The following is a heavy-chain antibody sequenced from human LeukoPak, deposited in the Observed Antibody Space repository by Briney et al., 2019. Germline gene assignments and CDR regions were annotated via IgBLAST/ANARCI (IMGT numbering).Heavy chain of an antibody. Sequence: PGGSLRLSCVASGFTFSTYTMNWIRQAPGKGLEWVSYISSSGSTIYYADSVKGRFTISRDNAKNSLYLQMNSLRAEDTAVYYCARVYSGYEFDYWGQGTLVTVSS. V-gene: IGHV3-48*04. CDR2: ISSSGSTI. CDR3: ARVYSGYEFDY. D-gene: IGHD5-12*01. J-gene: IGHJ4*02. CDR1: GFTFSTYT.